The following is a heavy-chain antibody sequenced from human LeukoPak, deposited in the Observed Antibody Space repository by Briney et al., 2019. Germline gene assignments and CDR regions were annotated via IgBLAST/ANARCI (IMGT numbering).Heavy chain of an antibody. CDR3: ARVRDSSGYYRFDY. Sequence: GASVKVSCKASGGTFSSYAISWVRQAPERGLEWMGGIIPIFGTANYAQKFQGRVTITADESTSTAYMELSSLRSEDTAVYYCARVRDSSGYYRFDYWGQGTLVTVSS. CDR1: GGTFSSYA. CDR2: IIPIFGTA. D-gene: IGHD3-22*01. V-gene: IGHV1-69*01. J-gene: IGHJ4*02.